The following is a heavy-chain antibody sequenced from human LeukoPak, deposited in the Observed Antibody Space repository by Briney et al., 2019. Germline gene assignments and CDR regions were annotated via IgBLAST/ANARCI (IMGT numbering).Heavy chain of an antibody. D-gene: IGHD1-26*01. Sequence: PSETLSLTCTVSGGSISNYYWTWIRQPPGKGLEGIGYIYYSGSTNYNPSLKSRVTISVDKSKNQFSLKLSSVTAADTAVYYCASLQPPGKVGYWGQGTLVTVSS. CDR1: GGSISNYY. V-gene: IGHV4-59*01. CDR2: IYYSGST. J-gene: IGHJ4*02. CDR3: ASLQPPGKVGY.